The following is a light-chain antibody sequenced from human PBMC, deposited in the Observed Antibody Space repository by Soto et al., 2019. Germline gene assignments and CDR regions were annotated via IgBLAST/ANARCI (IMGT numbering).Light chain of an antibody. V-gene: IGKV3-15*01. CDR2: GAS. CDR3: AQYNNWLQA. J-gene: IGKJ1*01. Sequence: EIVMTQSPATLSVSPGERVTLYCRASQSVTGDLAWYQQKPGQAPRLLIYGASTRATGVPARLSGSGSGTEFTLTISGLQSEDFAVYYCAQYNNWLQAFGQGTKVEIK. CDR1: QSVTGD.